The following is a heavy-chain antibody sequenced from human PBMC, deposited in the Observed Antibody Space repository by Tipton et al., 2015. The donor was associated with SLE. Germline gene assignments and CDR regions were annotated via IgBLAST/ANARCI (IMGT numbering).Heavy chain of an antibody. J-gene: IGHJ4*02. CDR2: INPNSGDT. CDR1: GGTFSSYA. CDR3: ARGRRGDFWSGYYTGNFDY. Sequence: QLVQSGAEVKKPGSSVKVSCKASGGTFSSYAISWVRQAPGQGLEWMGQINPNSGDTDYAQKFQGRVTMTRDTSISTAYMELSRLRSDDTAMYYCARGRRGDFWSGYYTGNFDYWGQGTLVTVSS. V-gene: IGHV1-2*06. D-gene: IGHD3-3*01.